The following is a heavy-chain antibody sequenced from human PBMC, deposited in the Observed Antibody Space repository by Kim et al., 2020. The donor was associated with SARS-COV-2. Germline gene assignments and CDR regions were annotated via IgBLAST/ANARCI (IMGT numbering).Heavy chain of an antibody. D-gene: IGHD2-8*01. CDR3: ARGDHAFDF. CDR2: ISVYSGNT. Sequence: ASVKVSCKTSGFVFDSYGITWVRQAPGQGLEWMGWISVYSGNTKDGQKFQGRLTLTRDRSATTAYMELRSLRSDDTAMYYCARGDHAFDFWGQGTLVTVSS. CDR1: GFVFDSYG. V-gene: IGHV1-18*01. J-gene: IGHJ4*02.